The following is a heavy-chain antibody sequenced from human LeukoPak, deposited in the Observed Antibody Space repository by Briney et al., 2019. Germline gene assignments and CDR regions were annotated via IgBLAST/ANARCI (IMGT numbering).Heavy chain of an antibody. J-gene: IGHJ4*02. V-gene: IGHV3-23*01. D-gene: IGHD3-3*01. CDR2: ISGSGGST. CDR1: GFTFSSYA. Sequence: PGGSLRLSCAASGFTFSSYAMHWVRQAPGKGLEWVSAISGSGGSTYYADSVKGWFTISRDNSKNTLYLQMNSLRAEDTAVYYCAKDDDFWSGYYSSYFDYWGQGTLVTVSS. CDR3: AKDDDFWSGYYSSYFDY.